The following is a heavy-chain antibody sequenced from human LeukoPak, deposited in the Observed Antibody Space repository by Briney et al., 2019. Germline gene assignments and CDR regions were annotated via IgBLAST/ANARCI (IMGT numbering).Heavy chain of an antibody. Sequence: ASVKVSCKASGYTFTSYGISWVRQAPGQGLEWMGWISAYNGNTNYAQKLQGRVTMTTDTSTSTAYMELRSLRSDDTAVYYCARDLRRIGEDWFDPWGQGTLVTVSS. CDR2: ISAYNGNT. CDR3: ARDLRRIGEDWFDP. J-gene: IGHJ5*02. V-gene: IGHV1-18*01. D-gene: IGHD2-15*01. CDR1: GYTFTSYG.